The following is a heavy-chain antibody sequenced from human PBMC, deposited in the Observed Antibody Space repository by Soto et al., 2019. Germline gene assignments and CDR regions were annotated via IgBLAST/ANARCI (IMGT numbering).Heavy chain of an antibody. V-gene: IGHV3-30-3*01. CDR1: GFTFSSYA. Sequence: QVQLVESGGGVVQPGRSLRLSCAASGFTFSSYAMHWVRQAPGKGLEWVAVISYDGSNKYYADSVKGRFTISRDNSKNTLYLQMNSLRAEDTAVYYCARAIVGATTSGYWGQGPLVTVAS. CDR3: ARAIVGATTSGY. D-gene: IGHD1-26*01. CDR2: ISYDGSNK. J-gene: IGHJ4*02.